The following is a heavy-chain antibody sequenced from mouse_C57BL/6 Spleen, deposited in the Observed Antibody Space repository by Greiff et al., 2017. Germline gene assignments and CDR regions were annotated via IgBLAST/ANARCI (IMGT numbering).Heavy chain of an antibody. J-gene: IGHJ2*01. V-gene: IGHV5-6*01. CDR3: GRQPIYYEYESDFGY. D-gene: IGHD2-4*01. Sequence: EVQGVESGGDLVKPGGSLKLSCAASGFTFSSYGLSWVRQTPDKRLEWVATISSGGSYTYYPDSVKGRFTISRDNAKNTLYLQMSSLKSEDTAMYYCGRQPIYYEYESDFGYWGQGTTLTGSS. CDR1: GFTFSSYG. CDR2: ISSGGSYT.